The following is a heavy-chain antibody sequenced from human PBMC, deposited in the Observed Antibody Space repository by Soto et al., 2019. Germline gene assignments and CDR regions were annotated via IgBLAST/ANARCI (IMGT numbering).Heavy chain of an antibody. CDR2: IDWDDDK. D-gene: IGHD5-12*01. CDR1: WFSLSTSGMC. J-gene: IGHJ6*02. CDR3: ARAEVATAYYYGMDV. V-gene: IGHV2-70*11. Sequence: SGPTLVNPTQTLTLTCTFSWFSLSTSGMCVSWIRQPPGKALEWLARIDWDDDKYYSTSLKTRLTISKDTSKNQVVLTMTNMDPVDTATYYCARAEVATAYYYGMDVWGQGTTVTVSS.